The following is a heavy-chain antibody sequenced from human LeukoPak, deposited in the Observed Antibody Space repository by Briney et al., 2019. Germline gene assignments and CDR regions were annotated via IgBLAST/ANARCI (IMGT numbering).Heavy chain of an antibody. CDR2: INPNSGGT. CDR3: ARDPALQNWFDP. J-gene: IGHJ5*02. D-gene: IGHD2-15*01. CDR1: GYTFTSYY. Sequence: ASVKVSCKASGYTFTSYYMHWVRQAPGQGLEWMGWINPNSGGTNYAQKFQGRVTMTRDTSISTAYMELSRLRSDDTAVYYCARDPALQNWFDPWGQGTLVTVSS. V-gene: IGHV1-2*02.